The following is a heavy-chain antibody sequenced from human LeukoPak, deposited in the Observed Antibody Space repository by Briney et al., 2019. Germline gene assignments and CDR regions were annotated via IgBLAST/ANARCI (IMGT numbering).Heavy chain of an antibody. J-gene: IGHJ5*02. Sequence: PSETLSLTCTVSGGSISSGDYYWSWHRQPPGKGLEWIAYMYYSGSTYYNPSLKSRVTMSADTSKNQLSLKLSSVTAADTAVYYCARPYYYDSRIDPWGQGILVTVSS. D-gene: IGHD3-22*01. V-gene: IGHV4-30-4*01. CDR2: MYYSGST. CDR3: ARPYYYDSRIDP. CDR1: GGSISSGDYY.